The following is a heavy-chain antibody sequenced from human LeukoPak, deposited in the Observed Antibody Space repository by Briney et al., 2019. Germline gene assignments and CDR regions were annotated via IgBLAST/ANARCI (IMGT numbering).Heavy chain of an antibody. CDR1: GGSISSSSYY. CDR2: IYYSGST. D-gene: IGHD6-13*01. Sequence: SETLSLTCTVSGGSISSSSYYWGWIRQPPGKGLEWIGNIYYSGSTYYNPSLKSRVTISVDTSKSQFSLNLSSVTAAGTAVYYCARGPGYSSSWSNYYYYMDVWGKGTTVTVSS. J-gene: IGHJ6*03. V-gene: IGHV4-39*07. CDR3: ARGPGYSSSWSNYYYYMDV.